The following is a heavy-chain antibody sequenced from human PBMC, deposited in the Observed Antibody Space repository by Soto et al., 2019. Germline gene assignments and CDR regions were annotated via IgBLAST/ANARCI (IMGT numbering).Heavy chain of an antibody. CDR2: INAGNGNT. V-gene: IGHV1-3*05. D-gene: IGHD2-15*01. CDR3: ARGVAPYYFDY. Sequence: QVPLVQSGAEEKKPGASVKLSCKASGCTFTSYAMHWVRQAPGQRLEWMGWINAGNGNTKYSQKFQGRVTITRDTSASTAYMELSSLRSEDTAVYYCARGVAPYYFDYWGQGTLVTVSS. CDR1: GCTFTSYA. J-gene: IGHJ4*02.